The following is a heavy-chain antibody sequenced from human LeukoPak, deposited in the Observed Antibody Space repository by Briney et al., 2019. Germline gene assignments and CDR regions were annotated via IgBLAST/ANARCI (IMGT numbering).Heavy chain of an antibody. CDR1: GFTVSSNY. CDR2: IYSGGTT. CDR3: VKYRRSGLGPPYYYMDV. Sequence: PGGSLRLSCAASGFTVSSNYMNWVRQAPGKGLEWVSAIYSGGTTYNADSVKGRFTISRDNSKNTLYLQMNSLRVEDTAVYYCVKYRRSGLGPPYYYMDVWGKGTTVTVSS. J-gene: IGHJ6*03. D-gene: IGHD5-12*01. V-gene: IGHV3-53*01.